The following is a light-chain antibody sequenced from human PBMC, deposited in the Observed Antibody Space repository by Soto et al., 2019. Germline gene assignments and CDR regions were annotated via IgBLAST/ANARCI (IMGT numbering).Light chain of an antibody. J-gene: IGKJ1*01. CDR1: QSVSNNY. CDR2: GAT. Sequence: EIVLTQSPGTLSLSPGEIATLSFRASQSVSNNYLAWYQQKPGQAPRLLNYGATIRATGIPDRCSGGGSATDFPPTISRLEPEDFAVYYYHQYGNSGTFGQGTKVDIK. V-gene: IGKV3-20*01. CDR3: HQYGNSGT.